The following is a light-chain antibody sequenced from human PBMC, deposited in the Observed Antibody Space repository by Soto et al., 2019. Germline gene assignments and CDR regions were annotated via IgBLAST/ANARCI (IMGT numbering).Light chain of an antibody. Sequence: QSVLTQPPSASGSPGQSVTISCTGTSSDVGGYNYVSWYQQHPGKAPKLMIYEVSKRPSGVTDCFSGDKSGNTASLALSGLNAEGEADYYCSSYVGSQNIGVFGGGTKLT. CDR2: EVS. J-gene: IGLJ3*02. V-gene: IGLV2-8*01. CDR3: SSYVGSQNIGV. CDR1: SSDVGGYNY.